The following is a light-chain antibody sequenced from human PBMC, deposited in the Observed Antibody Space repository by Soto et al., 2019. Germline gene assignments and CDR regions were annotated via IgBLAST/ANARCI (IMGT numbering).Light chain of an antibody. CDR3: QQFKTYPIT. V-gene: IGKV1-5*01. J-gene: IGKJ5*01. CDR1: QSIGTL. Sequence: DIQMTQSPSTLSASLGAKVTITYRASQSIGTLLAWYQQTPGRAPNLLIYDASSLQSGVPSRFSGSGSGTEFTLTISSLQPDDFATYFCQQFKTYPITFGQGTRLEIK. CDR2: DAS.